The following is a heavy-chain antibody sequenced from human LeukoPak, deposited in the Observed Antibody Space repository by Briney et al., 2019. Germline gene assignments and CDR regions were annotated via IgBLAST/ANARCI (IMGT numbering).Heavy chain of an antibody. CDR2: IWYDGSNK. CDR3: SKGVRGVFAYYLDY. V-gene: IGHV3-33*03. Sequence: GGSLRLSCAASGFTFSSYGMHWVRQAPGKGLEWVAVIWYDGSNKYYADSVKGRFTISRDNSKNQLYLQMNSLRPEDTAVYYCSKGVRGVFAYYLDYWGQGTLVTVSS. CDR1: GFTFSSYG. J-gene: IGHJ4*02. D-gene: IGHD3-10*01.